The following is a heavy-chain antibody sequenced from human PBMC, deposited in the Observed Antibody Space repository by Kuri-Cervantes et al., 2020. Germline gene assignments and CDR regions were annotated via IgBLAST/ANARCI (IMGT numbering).Heavy chain of an antibody. D-gene: IGHD3-3*01. CDR1: GFTFSSYG. J-gene: IGHJ3*02. CDR2: IWYDGSNK. CDR3: ARDKGVAFDI. Sequence: GESLKISYAASGFTFSSYGMHWVRQAPGKGLEWVAVIWYDGSNKYYADSVKGRFTISRDNSKNTLYLQMNSLRAEDTAVYYCARDKGVAFDIWGQGTMVTVSS. V-gene: IGHV3-33*01.